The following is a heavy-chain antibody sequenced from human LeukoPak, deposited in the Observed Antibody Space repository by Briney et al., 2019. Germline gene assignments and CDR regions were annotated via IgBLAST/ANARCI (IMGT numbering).Heavy chain of an antibody. CDR2: IKSKIDGGTI. V-gene: IGHV3-15*01. D-gene: IGHD6-25*01. CDR3: TTRRQDGC. J-gene: IGHJ4*02. Sequence: GGSLRLSCVASGFPLSDAWMSWVRQAPGKGLEWVGRIKSKIDGGTIDYGAPVKGRFTISRDDSRSTLYLQMHSLKTEDTAVYYCTTRRQDGCWGQGTLVTVS. CDR1: GFPLSDAW.